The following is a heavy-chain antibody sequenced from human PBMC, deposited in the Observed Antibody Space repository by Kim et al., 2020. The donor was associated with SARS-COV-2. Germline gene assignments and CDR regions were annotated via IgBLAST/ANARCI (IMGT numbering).Heavy chain of an antibody. V-gene: IGHV3-11*01. J-gene: IGHJ4*02. Sequence: VRGRFTTARDTAKNSLSLPMNSLRAEDTAVYYCARAYHRNDVMLPIFDYWGQGTLVTVSS. D-gene: IGHD1-1*01. CDR3: ARAYHRNDVMLPIFDY.